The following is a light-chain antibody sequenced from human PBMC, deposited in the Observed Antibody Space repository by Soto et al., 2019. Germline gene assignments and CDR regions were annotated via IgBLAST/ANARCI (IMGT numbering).Light chain of an antibody. J-gene: IGKJ1*01. CDR3: QQYDTWPPT. Sequence: ERVMTQSPATLSVSPGEGVTLSCRASQSVNSKLAWYQQKPGQAPRVLIYDVSRRATGIPARFSGSGSGTEFTLTISSLQSEDFAVYWCQQYDTWPPTFGQGAKVEVE. CDR2: DVS. CDR1: QSVNSK. V-gene: IGKV3-15*01.